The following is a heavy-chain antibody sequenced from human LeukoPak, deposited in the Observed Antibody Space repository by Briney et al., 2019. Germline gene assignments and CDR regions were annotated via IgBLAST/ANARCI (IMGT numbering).Heavy chain of an antibody. Sequence: GGSLRLSCAASGFTFSSYSMNWVRQAPGKGLEWVSSISSSSSYIYYADSVKGRFTISRDNAKNSLYLQMNSLRAEDTAVYYCARGMSVDGYNLEEQEDWGQGTLVTVSS. CDR3: ARGMSVDGYNLEEQED. CDR2: ISSSSSYI. CDR1: GFTFSSYS. V-gene: IGHV3-21*01. J-gene: IGHJ4*02. D-gene: IGHD5-24*01.